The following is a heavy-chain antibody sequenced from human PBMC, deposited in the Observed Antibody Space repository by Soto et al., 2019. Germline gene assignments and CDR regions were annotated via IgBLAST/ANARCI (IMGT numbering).Heavy chain of an antibody. CDR1: GYTFTSYG. CDR3: ARVVAAAGRWKDNWFDP. V-gene: IGHV1-18*01. D-gene: IGHD6-13*01. Sequence: ASVKVSCKASGYTFTSYGISWVRQAPGQGLEWMGWISAYNGNTNYAQKLQGRVTMTTDTSTSTAYMELRSLRSDDTAVYYCARVVAAAGRWKDNWFDPWGQGTLVTVSS. CDR2: ISAYNGNT. J-gene: IGHJ5*02.